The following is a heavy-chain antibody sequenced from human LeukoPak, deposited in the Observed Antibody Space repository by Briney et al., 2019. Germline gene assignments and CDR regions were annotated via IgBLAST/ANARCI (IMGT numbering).Heavy chain of an antibody. CDR1: GIIFSNFG. J-gene: IGHJ3*01. Sequence: PGGSLRLSCAVSGIIFSNFGMHWVRQAPGKGLEWVAFIQYDTGNIYYTDSVKGRFTVSRDNSRNTMYLQMNSLRAEDTAVYYCAKHYNARVFDVWGQGTTVTVSS. V-gene: IGHV3-30*02. D-gene: IGHD1-14*01. CDR2: IQYDTGNI. CDR3: AKHYNARVFDV.